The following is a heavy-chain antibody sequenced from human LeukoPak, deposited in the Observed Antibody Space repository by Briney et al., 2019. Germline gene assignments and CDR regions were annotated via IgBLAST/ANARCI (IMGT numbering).Heavy chain of an antibody. CDR3: ARPGYCSSTSCYYYYYYMDV. Sequence: GGSLRLSCAASGFTFSSYGMHWVRQAPGKGLEWVAFIRYDGSNKYYADSVKGRFTISRDNSKNTLYLQMNSLRAEDTAVYYCARPGYCSSTSCYYYYYYMDVWGKGTTVTVSS. J-gene: IGHJ6*03. CDR1: GFTFSSYG. CDR2: IRYDGSNK. D-gene: IGHD2-2*03. V-gene: IGHV3-30*02.